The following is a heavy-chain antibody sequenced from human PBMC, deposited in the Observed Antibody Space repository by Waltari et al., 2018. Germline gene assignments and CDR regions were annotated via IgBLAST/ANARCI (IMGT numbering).Heavy chain of an antibody. D-gene: IGHD2-15*01. CDR1: GYTFNTYG. V-gene: IGHV1-18*01. CDR3: ARGKGYLVHNWADY. J-gene: IGHJ4*02. CDR2: ISAYNGNT. Sequence: QIQLVQSGAELKQPGASVKVSCKASGYTFNTYGISWGRQAPGQGLEWLGWISAYNGNTKYAQKFHGRITMTTDTSTTTAYMEMRSLRSDDTAVYYCARGKGYLVHNWADYWGQGTLVTVTS.